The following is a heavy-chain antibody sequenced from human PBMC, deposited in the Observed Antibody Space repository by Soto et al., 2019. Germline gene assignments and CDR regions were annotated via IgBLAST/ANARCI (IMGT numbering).Heavy chain of an antibody. J-gene: IGHJ2*01. Sequence: QVQLQESGPGLVKPSETLSLTCTVSGGSISSYYWSWIRQPPGKGLEWIGYIYYSGSTNYNPSLKSRVTISVDTSKNQFSLKLSSVTAADTAVYYCARSPNAGSLYDSSGYPWSFDLWGRGTLVTVSS. CDR2: IYYSGST. CDR1: GGSISSYY. CDR3: ARSPNAGSLYDSSGYPWSFDL. D-gene: IGHD3-22*01. V-gene: IGHV4-59*01.